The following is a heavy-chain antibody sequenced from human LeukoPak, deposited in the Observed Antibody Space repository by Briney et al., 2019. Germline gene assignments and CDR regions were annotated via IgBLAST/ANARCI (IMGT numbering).Heavy chain of an antibody. J-gene: IGHJ4*02. V-gene: IGHV1-69*13. CDR3: ARGPPTYYYDSSGYLPF. Sequence: ASVKVSCKASGGTFSSYAISWVRQAPGQGLEWMGGIIPIFGTANYAQKFQGRVTITADESTSTAYMELSSLRSEDTAVYYCARGPPTYYYDSSGYLPFWGQGTLVTVSS. CDR1: GGTFSSYA. CDR2: IIPIFGTA. D-gene: IGHD3-22*01.